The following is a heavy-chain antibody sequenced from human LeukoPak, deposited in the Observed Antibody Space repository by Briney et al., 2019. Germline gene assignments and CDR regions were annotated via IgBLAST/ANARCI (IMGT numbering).Heavy chain of an antibody. CDR3: ARASYARVFDY. V-gene: IGHV4-34*01. Sequence: SETLSLTCAVYGGSFSGYYWSWIRQPPGKGLEWIGEINHSGSTNYNPSLKSRVTISVDTSKNQFSLKLSSVTAADTAVYYCARASYARVFDYWAREPWSPSPQ. J-gene: IGHJ4*02. D-gene: IGHD4-17*01. CDR1: GGSFSGYY. CDR2: INHSGST.